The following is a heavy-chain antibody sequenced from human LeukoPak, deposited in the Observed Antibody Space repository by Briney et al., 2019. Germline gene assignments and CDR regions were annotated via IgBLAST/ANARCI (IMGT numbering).Heavy chain of an antibody. V-gene: IGHV3-23*01. D-gene: IGHD1-26*01. Sequence: PGGSLRLSCAASGFTFSNAWMSWVRQAPGKGLEWVSAIGDTTYYADSVEGRFTISRDNSKNTLYLQMNSLRAEDAAIYYCAKAFAFVGANFFDYWGQGTLVTVSS. J-gene: IGHJ4*02. CDR2: IGDTT. CDR1: GFTFSNAW. CDR3: AKAFAFVGANFFDY.